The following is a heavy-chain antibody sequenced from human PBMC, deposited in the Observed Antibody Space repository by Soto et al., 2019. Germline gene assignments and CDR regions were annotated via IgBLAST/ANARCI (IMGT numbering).Heavy chain of an antibody. D-gene: IGHD4-17*01. CDR2: LSFDGRIE. CDR3: AKVFSEGDYPFPF. CDR1: GFTFGRNG. J-gene: IGHJ4*02. V-gene: IGHV3-30*18. Sequence: PGGSLRLSCAASGFTFGRNGMHWVRQAPGKGLEWVAVLSFDGRIEYYADSVKGRFTISRDNSKNTLYLQMNSLRPEDTAVYYCAKVFSEGDYPFPFWGQETRATVSS.